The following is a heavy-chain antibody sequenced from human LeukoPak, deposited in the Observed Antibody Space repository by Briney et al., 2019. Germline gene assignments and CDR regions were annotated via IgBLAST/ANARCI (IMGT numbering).Heavy chain of an antibody. CDR2: IIPILGIA. CDR3: LRQGVIHWTLSY. D-gene: IGHD3-16*02. Sequence: PAASVKVSCKASGGTFSSYAISWVRQAPGQGLEWMGRIIPILGIANYAQKFQGRVTITADKSTSTAYMELSSLRSEDTAVYYCLRQGVIHWTLSYWGQGTLVTVSS. CDR1: GGTFSSYA. J-gene: IGHJ4*02. V-gene: IGHV1-69*04.